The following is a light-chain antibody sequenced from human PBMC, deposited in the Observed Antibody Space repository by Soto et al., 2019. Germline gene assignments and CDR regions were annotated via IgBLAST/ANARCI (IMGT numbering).Light chain of an antibody. Sequence: QSALTQPRSVSGSPGQSVTISCTGTSSDVGGYSYVSWYQQHPGKAPKIMIYDVSRRPSGVPDRFSGSKSGNTASLTISGLQAEDEADYYCQSYDTSLRGWLFGGGTKVTVL. CDR1: SSDVGGYSY. CDR3: QSYDTSLRGWL. V-gene: IGLV2-11*01. J-gene: IGLJ3*02. CDR2: DVS.